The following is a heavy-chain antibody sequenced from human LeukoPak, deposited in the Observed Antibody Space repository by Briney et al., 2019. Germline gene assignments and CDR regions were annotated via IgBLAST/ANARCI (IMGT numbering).Heavy chain of an antibody. CDR3: ARDLN. J-gene: IGHJ4*02. CDR2: ISGSSSYI. CDR1: GFSFSSYS. Sequence: PGGSLILSCAASGFSFSSYSMNWVRQAPGKGLEWVSSISGSSSYIYYTDSVKGRFTISRDNAKNSLYLQMNSLRGEDTAVYYCARDLNWGQGTLVTVSS. V-gene: IGHV3-21*01.